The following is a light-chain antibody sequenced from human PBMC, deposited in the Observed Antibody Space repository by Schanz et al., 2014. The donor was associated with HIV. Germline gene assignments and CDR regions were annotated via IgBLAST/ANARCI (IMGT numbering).Light chain of an antibody. CDR2: KVS. V-gene: IGKV1-5*03. J-gene: IGKJ1*01. Sequence: DIQMTQSPSTLSASVGDRVTITCRASQSVNAWLAWFQQRPGKAPKPLISKVSNLESGVPSRFSGSGSGTEFTLTISSLQPDDFATYYCQQYKSHPWTFGQGTKVEFK. CDR3: QQYKSHPWT. CDR1: QSVNAW.